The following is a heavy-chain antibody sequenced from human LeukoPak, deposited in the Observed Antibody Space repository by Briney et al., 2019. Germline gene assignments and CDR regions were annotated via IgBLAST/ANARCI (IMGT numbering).Heavy chain of an antibody. Sequence: GASVKVSCKASGYSFTNYGLNWVRQAPGQGLEWMGWVSLYNGDTHYAQKLQGRVTLTTDTSTTTAYMELRSLTSDDTAVYYCATSYTSGGWFDPWGQGTLVTVSS. J-gene: IGHJ5*02. CDR3: ATSYTSGGWFDP. CDR1: GYSFTNYG. D-gene: IGHD2-2*01. CDR2: VSLYNGDT. V-gene: IGHV1-18*01.